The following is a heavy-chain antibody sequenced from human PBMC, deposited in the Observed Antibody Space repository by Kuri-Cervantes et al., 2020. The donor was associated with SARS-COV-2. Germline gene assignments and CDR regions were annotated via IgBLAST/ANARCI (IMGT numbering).Heavy chain of an antibody. CDR3: ARDVLLRGADY. CDR1: GFTFSSYA. D-gene: IGHD2-15*01. V-gene: IGHV3-21*01. J-gene: IGHJ4*02. Sequence: GESLKISCAASGFTFSSYAMSWVRQAPGKGLEWVSSISSSSSYIYYADSVKGRFTISRDNAKNSLYLQMNSLRAEDTAVYYCARDVLLRGADYWGQGTLVTVSS. CDR2: ISSSSSYI.